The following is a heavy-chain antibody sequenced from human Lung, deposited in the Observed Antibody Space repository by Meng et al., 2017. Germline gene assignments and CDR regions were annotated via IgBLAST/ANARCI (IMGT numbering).Heavy chain of an antibody. CDR1: GYTLSTYG. Sequence: VRLMQAGGEVKKPGALVKASCKASGYTLSTYGIMWVRQAPGQGLEYGGWISGFNGYTNYAQKFQGRVSMTTDTSTSTAYMEVRSLRSDDTAVYYCAAPGPSAEAGFDYWGQGTLVTVSS. V-gene: IGHV1-18*01. D-gene: IGHD6-13*01. CDR3: AAPGPSAEAGFDY. J-gene: IGHJ4*02. CDR2: ISGFNGYT.